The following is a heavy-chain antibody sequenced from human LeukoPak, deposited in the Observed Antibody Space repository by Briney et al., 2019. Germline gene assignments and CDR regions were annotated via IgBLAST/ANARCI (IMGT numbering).Heavy chain of an antibody. Sequence: PSETLSLTCAVYGGSFSGYYWSWIRQPPGKGLEWIGEINHSGSTNYNPSLKSRVTISVDTSKNQFSPKLSSVTAADTAVYYCARLDIVVVPAAIGGDAFDIWGQGTMVTVSS. V-gene: IGHV4-34*01. CDR3: ARLDIVVVPAAIGGDAFDI. D-gene: IGHD2-2*03. CDR2: INHSGST. CDR1: GGSFSGYY. J-gene: IGHJ3*02.